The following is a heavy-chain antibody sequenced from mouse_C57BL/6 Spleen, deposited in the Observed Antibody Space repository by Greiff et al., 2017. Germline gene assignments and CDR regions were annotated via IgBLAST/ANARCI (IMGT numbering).Heavy chain of an antibody. J-gene: IGHJ2*01. CDR3: ARKYDGHYFGY. CDR1: GFTFSSYA. V-gene: IGHV5-4*03. CDR2: ISDGGSYT. D-gene: IGHD1-1*02. Sequence: EVMLVESGGGLVKPGGSLKLSCAASGFTFSSYAMSWVRQTPGKRLEWVATISDGGSYTYYPDNVKGRFTISRDNAKNNLYLQMSHLKSEDTAMYYCARKYDGHYFGYWAQGTTLTVSS.